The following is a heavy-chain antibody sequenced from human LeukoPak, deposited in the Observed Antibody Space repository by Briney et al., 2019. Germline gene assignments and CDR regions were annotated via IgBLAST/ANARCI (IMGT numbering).Heavy chain of an antibody. CDR1: GYTFTSYD. Sequence: ASMKVSCKASGYTFTSYDINWVRQATGQGLEWMGWMNHNSGNTGYAQKFQGRVTMTRNTSISTAYMELSSLRSEDTAVYYCARGRRWLQFYYWGQGTLVTVSS. D-gene: IGHD5-24*01. CDR2: MNHNSGNT. V-gene: IGHV1-8*01. J-gene: IGHJ4*02. CDR3: ARGRRWLQFYY.